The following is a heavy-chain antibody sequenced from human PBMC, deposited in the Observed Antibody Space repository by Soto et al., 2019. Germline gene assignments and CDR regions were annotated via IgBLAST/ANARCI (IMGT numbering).Heavy chain of an antibody. D-gene: IGHD3-22*01. CDR2: IIPIFGTA. V-gene: IGHV1-69*01. Sequence: QVQLVQSGAEVKKPGYSVKVSCKASGGTFSSYAIDWVRQAPGQGFEWMGGIIPIFGTANDAQKFQGRIKITADESTRTAYMERRSLRSEDTAMSYCARGVHYDTSGYYYFYWGPGTLVSFSS. J-gene: IGHJ1*01. CDR3: ARGVHYDTSGYYYFY. CDR1: GGTFSSYA.